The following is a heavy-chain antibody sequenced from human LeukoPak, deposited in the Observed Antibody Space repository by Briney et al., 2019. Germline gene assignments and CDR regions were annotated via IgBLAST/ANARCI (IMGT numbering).Heavy chain of an antibody. CDR1: GGSISSYY. CDR3: ASGYSSGWYNFDY. Sequence: PSETLSLTCTVSGGSISSYYWSWIRQPPGKRLEWIWYIYYSGSTNYNPSLKSRVTIPVDTSKNQFSLKLSSATAADTALYYCASGYSSGWYNFDYWGQGTLVTVSS. D-gene: IGHD6-19*01. V-gene: IGHV4-59*08. J-gene: IGHJ4*02. CDR2: IYYSGST.